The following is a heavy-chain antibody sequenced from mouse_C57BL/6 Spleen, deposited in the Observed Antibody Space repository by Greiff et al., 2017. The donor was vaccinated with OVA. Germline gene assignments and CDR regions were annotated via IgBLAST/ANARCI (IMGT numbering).Heavy chain of an antibody. J-gene: IGHJ3*01. V-gene: IGHV1-64*01. Sequence: VQLQQPGAELVKPGASVKLSCKASGYTFTSYWMHWVKQRPGQGLEWIGMIHPNSGSTNYNEKFKSKATLTVDKSPSTAYMQLSSLTSEDSAVYYCARYDDYDESFAYWGQGTLVTVSA. CDR3: ARYDDYDESFAY. CDR1: GYTFTSYW. CDR2: IHPNSGST. D-gene: IGHD2-4*01.